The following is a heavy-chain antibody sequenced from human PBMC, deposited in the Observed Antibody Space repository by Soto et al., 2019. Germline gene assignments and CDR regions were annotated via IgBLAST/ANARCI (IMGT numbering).Heavy chain of an antibody. CDR1: GFTVSSNY. V-gene: IGHV3-53*01. J-gene: IGHJ6*02. CDR2: IYSGGST. D-gene: IGHD6-19*01. Sequence: PGGSLSLSCAASGFTVSSNYMSWVRPAPGKGLEWVSVIYSGGSTYYADSVKGRFTISRDNSKNTLYLQMNSLRAEDTAVYYCARGFSSGWQKPGYYYYGMDVWGQGTTVTVSS. CDR3: ARGFSSGWQKPGYYYYGMDV.